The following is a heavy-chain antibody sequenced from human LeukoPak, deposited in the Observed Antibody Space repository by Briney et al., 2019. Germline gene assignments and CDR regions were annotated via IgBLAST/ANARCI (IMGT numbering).Heavy chain of an antibody. CDR1: GFTFSSYSMN. CDR3: ARKAAYSSSPGWFDP. V-gene: IGHV4-39*01. D-gene: IGHD6-6*01. Sequence: GSLRLSCAASGFTFSSYSMNWVRQPPGKGLEWIGSIYYSGSTYYNPSLKSRVTISVDTSKNQFSLKLSSVTAADTAVYYCARKAAYSSSPGWFDPWGQGTLVTVSS. J-gene: IGHJ5*02. CDR2: IYYSGST.